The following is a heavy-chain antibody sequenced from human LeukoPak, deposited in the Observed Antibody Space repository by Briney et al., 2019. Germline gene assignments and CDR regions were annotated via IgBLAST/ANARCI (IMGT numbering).Heavy chain of an antibody. V-gene: IGHV4-34*01. J-gene: IGHJ4*02. CDR3: ARENYDFWSGYSDY. Sequence: PSETLSLTCAVYGGSFSSYYCSWVRHPPGKGLEWIGEINHSGSTNYNPSLTSRVTISVDTSKNQFSLKLSSGTAADTAVYYCARENYDFWSGYSDYWGQGTLVTVSS. CDR2: INHSGST. D-gene: IGHD3-3*01. CDR1: GGSFSSYY.